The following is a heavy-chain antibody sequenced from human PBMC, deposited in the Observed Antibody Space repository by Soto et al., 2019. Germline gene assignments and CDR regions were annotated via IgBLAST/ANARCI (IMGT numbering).Heavy chain of an antibody. D-gene: IGHD5-18*01. V-gene: IGHV3-23*01. J-gene: IGHJ6*02. CDR2: ISGSGGST. Sequence: PGGSLRLSCAASGFTFSSYAMSWVRQAPGKGLEWVSAISGSGGSTYYADSVKGRFTISRDNSKNTLYLQMNSLRAEDTAVYYCAKGDTAMVYYYYGMDVWGQGTTVTVSS. CDR1: GFTFSSYA. CDR3: AKGDTAMVYYYYGMDV.